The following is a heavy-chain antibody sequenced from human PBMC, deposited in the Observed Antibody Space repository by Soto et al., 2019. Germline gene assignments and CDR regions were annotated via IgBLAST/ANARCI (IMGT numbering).Heavy chain of an antibody. Sequence: QVQLVESGGGVVQPGRSLRLACAASGFTFSSYAMHWVRQAPGKGLEWVAVISYDGSNKYYADSVKGRFTISRDNSKNTLYLQMNSLRAEDTAVYYCARDKLEGSTYYDFWLGYYRIGYYFDYWGQGTLVTVSS. CDR1: GFTFSSYA. V-gene: IGHV3-30-3*01. CDR2: ISYDGSNK. D-gene: IGHD3-3*01. J-gene: IGHJ4*02. CDR3: ARDKLEGSTYYDFWLGYYRIGYYFDY.